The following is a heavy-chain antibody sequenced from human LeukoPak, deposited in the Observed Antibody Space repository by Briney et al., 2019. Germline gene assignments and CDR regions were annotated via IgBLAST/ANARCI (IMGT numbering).Heavy chain of an antibody. V-gene: IGHV3-48*02. CDR1: GFTFSSYA. CDR2: ISSSSSTI. Sequence: SGGSLRLSCAASGFTFSSYAMNWVRQAPGKGLEWVSYISSSSSTIYYADSVKGRFTISRDNAKSSLYLQMNSLRDEDTAVYYCARGGYSGYDSDFDYWGQGTLATVSS. J-gene: IGHJ4*02. D-gene: IGHD5-12*01. CDR3: ARGGYSGYDSDFDY.